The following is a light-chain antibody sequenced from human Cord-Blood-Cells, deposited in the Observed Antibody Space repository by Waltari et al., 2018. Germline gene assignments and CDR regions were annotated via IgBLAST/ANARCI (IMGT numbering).Light chain of an antibody. CDR1: SSDVGRYNL. CDR3: CSYAGSWV. V-gene: IGLV2-23*01. Sequence: QSALTQPASVSGSPGPSITISCTGTSSDVGRYNLVSWYQQHPGKAPKLMIYEGSKRPSGVSNRFSGSKSGNTASLTISGLQAEDEADYYCCSYAGSWVFGGGTKLTVL. J-gene: IGLJ3*02. CDR2: EGS.